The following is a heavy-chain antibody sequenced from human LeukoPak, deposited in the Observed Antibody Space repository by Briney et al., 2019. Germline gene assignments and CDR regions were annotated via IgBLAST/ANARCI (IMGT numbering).Heavy chain of an antibody. CDR1: GGSISSGGYY. D-gene: IGHD5-12*01. Sequence: SQTLSLTCTVSGGSISSGGYYWSWIRQHPGKGLEWIGYIYYSGSTYYNPSLKSRVTISVDTSKNQFSLKLSSVTAAGTAVYYCARDYEGSGYDGWYFDLWGRGTLVTVSS. V-gene: IGHV4-31*03. CDR3: ARDYEGSGYDGWYFDL. J-gene: IGHJ2*01. CDR2: IYYSGST.